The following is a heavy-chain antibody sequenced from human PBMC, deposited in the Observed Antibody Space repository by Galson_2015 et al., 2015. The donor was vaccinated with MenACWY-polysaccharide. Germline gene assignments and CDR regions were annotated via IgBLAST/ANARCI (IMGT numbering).Heavy chain of an antibody. Sequence: SLRLSCAASGFTFDDYAMHWVRQAPGKGLEWVSGISWNSGSIGYADSVKGRFTISRDNAKNSLYLQMNSLRAEDTALYYCAKDRYSSSWHYFDYWGQGTLVTVSS. CDR1: GFTFDDYA. D-gene: IGHD6-13*01. V-gene: IGHV3-9*01. CDR2: ISWNSGSI. CDR3: AKDRYSSSWHYFDY. J-gene: IGHJ4*02.